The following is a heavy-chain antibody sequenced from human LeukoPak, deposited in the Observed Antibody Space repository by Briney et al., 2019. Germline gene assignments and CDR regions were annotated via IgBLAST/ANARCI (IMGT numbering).Heavy chain of an antibody. Sequence: ASVKVSCKVSGYTLTELSMHWVRQAPGKGLEWMGGFGPEDGETIYAQKFQGRVTMTEDTSTDTAYMELSSLRSEDTAVYYCATVITAVAGAFDYWGQGTLVTVSS. D-gene: IGHD1-20*01. J-gene: IGHJ4*02. CDR2: FGPEDGET. CDR1: GYTLTELS. V-gene: IGHV1-24*01. CDR3: ATVITAVAGAFDY.